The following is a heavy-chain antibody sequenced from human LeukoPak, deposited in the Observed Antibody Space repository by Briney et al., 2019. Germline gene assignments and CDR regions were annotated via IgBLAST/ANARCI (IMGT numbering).Heavy chain of an antibody. CDR2: IIHVGST. CDR1: GGSFSGSY. D-gene: IGHD2-2*01. V-gene: IGHV4-34*12. CDR3: TGRGSAAMLRYYMDV. Sequence: SETLSLTCAVYGGSFSGSYWRWSSQPPGKGLEWIGEIIHVGSTNYTPSLKSRVTISVDTTKNQFSLKLSSVAAAATAVHYSTGRGSAAMLRYYMDVWGKGTTLSVSS. J-gene: IGHJ6*03.